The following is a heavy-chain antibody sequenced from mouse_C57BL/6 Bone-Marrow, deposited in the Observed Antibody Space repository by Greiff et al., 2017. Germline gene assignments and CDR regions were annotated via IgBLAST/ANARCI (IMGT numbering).Heavy chain of an antibody. CDR1: GFTFSSYA. CDR3: ARDLYGSSYQFSV. CDR2: ISDGGSYT. J-gene: IGHJ3*01. V-gene: IGHV5-4*01. D-gene: IGHD1-1*01. Sequence: DVMLVESGGGLVKPGGSLKLSCAASGFTFSSYAMSWVRQTPEKRLEWVATISDGGSYTYYPDNVKGRFTLSRDNAKTNLYLQMSHLKSVDTAMYYGARDLYGSSYQFSVWCQGTLVTVSA.